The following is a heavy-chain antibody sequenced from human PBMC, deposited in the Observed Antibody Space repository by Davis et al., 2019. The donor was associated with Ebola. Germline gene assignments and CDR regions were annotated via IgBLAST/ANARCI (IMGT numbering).Heavy chain of an antibody. Sequence: PGGSLRLSCAASGFTFSSYSMNWVRQAPGKGLEWVSSISSSSSYIYYADSAKGRFTISRDNAKNSLYLQMNSLRAEDTAVYYCARGLMVYATAIDYWGQGTLVTVSS. D-gene: IGHD2-8*01. CDR3: ARGLMVYATAIDY. J-gene: IGHJ4*02. CDR2: ISSSSSYI. CDR1: GFTFSSYS. V-gene: IGHV3-21*01.